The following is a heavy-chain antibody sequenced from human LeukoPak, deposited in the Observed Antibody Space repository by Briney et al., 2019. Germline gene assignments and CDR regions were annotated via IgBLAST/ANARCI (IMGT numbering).Heavy chain of an antibody. D-gene: IGHD1-1*01. J-gene: IGHJ4*02. CDR2: VFTTGTT. CDR1: GGSISSGGYS. V-gene: IGHV4-30-4*07. CDR3: ARGGGWGNWNDAVDY. Sequence: PSETLSLTCAVSGGSISSGGYSWWWVRQPPGKGLEWIGYVFTTGTTYYNPSLNSRVTISLYMSKNQFFLKLRSVTAADTAVYYCARGGGWGNWNDAVDYWGQGTLVTVSS.